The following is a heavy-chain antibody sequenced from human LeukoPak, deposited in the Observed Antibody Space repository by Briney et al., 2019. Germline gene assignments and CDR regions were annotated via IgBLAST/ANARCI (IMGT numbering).Heavy chain of an antibody. CDR1: GFTFSSYS. V-gene: IGHV3-7*03. Sequence: PGGSLRLSCAASGFTFSSYSMSWVRQAPGKGLKWVANIKQDGSEKYYVDSVKGRFTISRDNAKNSLYLQMNSLRAEDTAVYYCAREKFLEWYAVAGTFGYFDYWGQGTLVTVSS. CDR3: AREKFLEWYAVAGTFGYFDY. J-gene: IGHJ4*02. D-gene: IGHD6-19*01. CDR2: IKQDGSEK.